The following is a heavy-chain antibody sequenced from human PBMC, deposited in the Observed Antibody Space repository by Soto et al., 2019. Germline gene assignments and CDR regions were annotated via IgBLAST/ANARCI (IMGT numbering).Heavy chain of an antibody. Sequence: PGGSLRLSCAASGFTFNTFWMSWVRQSPGKGLEWVANIKHDGSETYYVDSVKGRFTISRDNAKNSLFLQMNTLRTEDTAVYYCARDFATHCSGSTCCPYAYWGQGALVTVSS. CDR3: ARDFATHCSGSTCCPYAY. CDR1: GFTFNTFW. J-gene: IGHJ4*02. D-gene: IGHD2-15*01. CDR2: IKHDGSET. V-gene: IGHV3-7*03.